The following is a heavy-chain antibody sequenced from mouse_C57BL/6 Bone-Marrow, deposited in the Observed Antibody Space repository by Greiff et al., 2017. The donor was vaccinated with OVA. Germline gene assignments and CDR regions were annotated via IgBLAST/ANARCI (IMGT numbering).Heavy chain of an antibody. CDR1: GYTFTSYW. Sequence: QVQLKQPGAELVKPGASVKLSCKASGYTFTSYWMHWVKQRPGQGLEWIGMIHPNSGSTHYNEKFKSKATLTVDKSSSTAYMQLSSLTTEDSAVDYCARGSCITTAPYWGQGTTLTVSS. V-gene: IGHV1-64*01. J-gene: IGHJ2*01. CDR2: IHPNSGST. D-gene: IGHD1-1*01. CDR3: ARGSCITTAPY.